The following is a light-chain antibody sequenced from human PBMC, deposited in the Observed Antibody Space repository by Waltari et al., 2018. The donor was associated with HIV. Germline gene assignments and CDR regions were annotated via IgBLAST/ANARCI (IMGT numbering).Light chain of an antibody. Sequence: QSVLTQPPSVSAAPGQKVTISCSGSGSNMGNNYVSWYQQVPGTAPKVLIYDNNKRPSGILDRSCGSKSGTAATLGITGLQTGDEADYYCGTWDSSLSAVVFGGGTKLTVL. CDR3: GTWDSSLSAVV. CDR2: DNN. J-gene: IGLJ2*01. V-gene: IGLV1-51*01. CDR1: GSNMGNNY.